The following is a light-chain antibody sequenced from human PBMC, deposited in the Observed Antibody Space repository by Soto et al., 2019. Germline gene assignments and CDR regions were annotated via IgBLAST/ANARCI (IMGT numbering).Light chain of an antibody. CDR3: QHYNSSPEA. V-gene: IGKV1-5*03. CDR1: QTISSW. J-gene: IGKJ1*01. Sequence: DIEMTQSPSTLSVSVGDRVTITCRASQTISSWLAWYQQKPGKAPKLLIYKASTLKSGVPSRFRGSGSGTEFTLTISSLKPDDFATYYCQHYNSSPEAFGQGTKVDIK. CDR2: KAS.